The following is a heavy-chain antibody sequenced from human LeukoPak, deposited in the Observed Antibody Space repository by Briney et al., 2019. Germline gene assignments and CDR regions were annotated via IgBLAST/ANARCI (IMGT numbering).Heavy chain of an antibody. CDR2: FDPEDGET. D-gene: IGHD5-18*01. V-gene: IGHV1-24*01. Sequence: ASVKVSCKVSGYTXTELSMHGVRQAPGKGLEWMGGFDPEDGETIYAQKFQGRVTMTEDTSTDTAYMELSSLRSEDTAVYYCARVPRGYNYNDGDYWGQGTLVTVSS. CDR3: ARVPRGYNYNDGDY. J-gene: IGHJ4*02. CDR1: GYTXTELS.